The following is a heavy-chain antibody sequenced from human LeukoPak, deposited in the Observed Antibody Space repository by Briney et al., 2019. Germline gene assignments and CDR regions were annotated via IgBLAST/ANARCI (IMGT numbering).Heavy chain of an antibody. Sequence: SETLSLTCSASGASTSSRYWSWIRQSPGRTLEWIGHIYNGRSTKYNPSLTSRVTISVDTSNNQFSLSLTSVTAADTAIYYCAQTTGWPGFDFWGPGALVTVSS. D-gene: IGHD6-19*01. CDR1: GASTSSRY. CDR2: IYNGRST. CDR3: AQTTGWPGFDF. V-gene: IGHV4-59*08. J-gene: IGHJ4*02.